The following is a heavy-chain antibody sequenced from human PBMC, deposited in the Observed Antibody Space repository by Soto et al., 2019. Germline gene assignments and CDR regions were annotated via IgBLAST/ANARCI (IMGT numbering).Heavy chain of an antibody. J-gene: IGHJ6*02. D-gene: IGHD3-9*01. CDR3: ARDNSPSYYDILTGRPPLFYYYYYGMDV. Sequence: AVQVSCKASGGTFSSYAISWVRQAPGQGVEWMGGIIPIFGTANYAQKFQGRVTITADESTSTAYMELSSLRSEDTAVYYCARDNSPSYYDILTGRPPLFYYYYYGMDVWGQGTTVTVSS. V-gene: IGHV1-69*13. CDR2: IIPIFGTA. CDR1: GGTFSSYA.